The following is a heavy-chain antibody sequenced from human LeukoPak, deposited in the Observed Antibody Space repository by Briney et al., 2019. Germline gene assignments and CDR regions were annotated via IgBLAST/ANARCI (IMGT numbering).Heavy chain of an antibody. J-gene: IGHJ5*02. V-gene: IGHV3-23*01. CDR1: GFTFSSYV. Sequence: GSLRLSCAASGFTFSSYVMSWVRQAPGKGLEWVSAISGSGGSTYYADSVKGRFTISRDNPKNTLYLQMNSLRAEDTAVYYCAKEQQIPNWFDPWGQGTLVTVSS. CDR2: ISGSGGST. D-gene: IGHD6-13*01. CDR3: AKEQQIPNWFDP.